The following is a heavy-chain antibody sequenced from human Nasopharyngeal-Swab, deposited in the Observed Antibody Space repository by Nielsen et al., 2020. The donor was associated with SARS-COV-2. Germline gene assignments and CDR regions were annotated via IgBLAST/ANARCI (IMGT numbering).Heavy chain of an antibody. V-gene: IGHV3-30*03. CDR1: GFTFSSYG. Sequence: GESLKISCAASGFTFSSYGIHWVRQAPGKGLEWVAVISYDGGNKYYAGSVRGRFTISRDNSKNTLYLQMDSLRAEDTAVYYCARGRTSGYGSGSYSPDAFDIWGQGTMVTVSS. CDR2: ISYDGGNK. CDR3: ARGRTSGYGSGSYSPDAFDI. D-gene: IGHD3-10*01. J-gene: IGHJ3*02.